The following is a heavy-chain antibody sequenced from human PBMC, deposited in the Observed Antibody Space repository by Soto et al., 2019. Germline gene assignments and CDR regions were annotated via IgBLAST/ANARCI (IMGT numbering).Heavy chain of an antibody. CDR1: GFTFSSYG. CDR3: VRDLGIGGFADY. CDR2: ISYDGSNK. J-gene: IGHJ4*02. D-gene: IGHD7-27*01. Sequence: GGSLRLSCAASGFTFSSYGMHWVRQAPGKGLEWVAVISYDGSNKYYADSVKGRFTISRDNSKNTLYLQMNSLRAEDTAVYYCVRDLGIGGFADYWGQGILVTVSS. V-gene: IGHV3-30*03.